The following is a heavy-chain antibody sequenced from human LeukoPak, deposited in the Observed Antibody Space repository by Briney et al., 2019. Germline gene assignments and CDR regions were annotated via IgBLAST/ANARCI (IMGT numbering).Heavy chain of an antibody. CDR1: TGSIYSSSYY. V-gene: IGHV4-39*07. CDR3: ARGLATRTRKYYYYHYMDV. D-gene: IGHD1-1*01. Sequence: SETLSLTCTVSTGSIYSSSYYWRWIRQPPGKGLGWIATTYYSGSTSYNPSRKSRVTVSVDTSKNQYSLKLSSVTAADTAVYYCARGLATRTRKYYYYHYMDVWGKGTTVTVPS. CDR2: TYYSGST. J-gene: IGHJ6*03.